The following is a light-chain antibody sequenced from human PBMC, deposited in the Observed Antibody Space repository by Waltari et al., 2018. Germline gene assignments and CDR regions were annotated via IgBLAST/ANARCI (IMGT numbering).Light chain of an antibody. CDR2: HAS. Sequence: DIQMTQSPSTLSASVGDRVTFTCRASGSIGTPLAWYQQKSGKAPKLLIYHASTLEGGVPSRFSGSGSGTDFTLTISSLQPDDFATYFCQQYYTYSLWAFGQGTKVETK. V-gene: IGKV1-5*01. CDR3: QQYYTYSLWA. J-gene: IGKJ1*01. CDR1: GSIGTP.